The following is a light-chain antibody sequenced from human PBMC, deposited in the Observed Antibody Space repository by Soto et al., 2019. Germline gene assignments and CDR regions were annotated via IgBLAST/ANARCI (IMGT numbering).Light chain of an antibody. CDR1: QSISNH. CDR3: QQSYGTPLT. J-gene: IGKJ4*01. Sequence: DIQMTQSPSSLSASVEDRVIITCRASQSISNHLNWYQQKPGKAPKLLIYAASTLQSGVPSRFSGSGSGTDFTLTISSLQPEDFATYYCQQSYGTPLTFGGGTKVDI. CDR2: AAS. V-gene: IGKV1-39*01.